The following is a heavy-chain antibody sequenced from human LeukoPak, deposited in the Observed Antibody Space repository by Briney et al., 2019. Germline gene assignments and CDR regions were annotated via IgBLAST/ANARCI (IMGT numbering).Heavy chain of an antibody. J-gene: IGHJ4*02. Sequence: GGSLRLSCAASGFTFSNAWMSWVRQAPGKGLEWVGRIKSKTDGGTTDYAAPVKGRFTISRDDSKNTLYLQMNSLKTEDTSLYYWTTGCLLGDYDYWGQGTLVTVSS. CDR1: GFTFSNAW. D-gene: IGHD5/OR15-5a*01. CDR3: TTGCLLGDYDY. CDR2: IKSKTDGGTT. V-gene: IGHV3-15*01.